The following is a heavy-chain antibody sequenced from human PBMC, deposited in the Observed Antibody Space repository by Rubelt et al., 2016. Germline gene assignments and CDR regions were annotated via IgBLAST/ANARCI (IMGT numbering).Heavy chain of an antibody. V-gene: IGHV1-18*01. Sequence: QVQLVQSGAEVKKPGASVKVSCKASGYTFTSYGISWVRQAPGQGLEWMGWISAYNGNTNYAQRSQGRFTMTTDTSTSTAYMELRSLRADDTAVYYCARGARRYSMDPRNAFDIWGQGTMVTVSS. J-gene: IGHJ3*02. D-gene: IGHD4-11*01. CDR2: ISAYNGNT. CDR3: ARGARRYSMDPRNAFDI. CDR1: GYTFTSYG.